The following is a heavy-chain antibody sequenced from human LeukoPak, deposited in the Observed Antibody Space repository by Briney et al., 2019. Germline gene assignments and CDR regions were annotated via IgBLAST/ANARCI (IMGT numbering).Heavy chain of an antibody. V-gene: IGHV3-21*01. CDR2: ISSSSSYI. CDR1: GFTFSSYS. Sequence: KTGGSLRLSCAASGFTFSSYSMNWVRQAPGKGLEWVSSISSSSSYIYYADSVKGRFTISRDNAKNSLYLQMNSLRAEDTAVYYCARPCPRTNGVCYMTDWGQGTLATVSS. D-gene: IGHD2-8*01. J-gene: IGHJ4*02. CDR3: ARPCPRTNGVCYMTD.